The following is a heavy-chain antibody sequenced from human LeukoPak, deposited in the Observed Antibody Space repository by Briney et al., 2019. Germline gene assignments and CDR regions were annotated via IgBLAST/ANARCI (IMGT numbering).Heavy chain of an antibody. CDR1: GFTFSSYA. CDR2: ISGSGGST. J-gene: IGHJ6*03. V-gene: IGHV3-23*01. Sequence: GGSLRLSCAASGFTFSSYAMSWVRQAPGKGLEWVSAISGSGGSTYYADSVKGRFTISRDNSKNTLYLQMNSLRAEDTAVYYCAKEWYYDFWSGYPGVMDVWGKGTTVTVSS. CDR3: AKEWYYDFWSGYPGVMDV. D-gene: IGHD3-3*01.